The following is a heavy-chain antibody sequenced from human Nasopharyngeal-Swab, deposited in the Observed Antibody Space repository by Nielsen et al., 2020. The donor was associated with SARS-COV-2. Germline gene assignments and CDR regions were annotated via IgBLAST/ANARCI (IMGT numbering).Heavy chain of an antibody. J-gene: IGHJ4*02. CDR2: MSAYNGNT. V-gene: IGHV1-18*01. Sequence: ASVKVSCKASGYTFISYGISWVRQAPGQGLDWMGWMSAYNGNTNYAQKFQGRVTMTTDTSTSTAYMELRSLRSDDTAVYYCARDERSGTFTDWGQGTLVTVSS. CDR3: ARDERSGTFTD. CDR1: GYTFISYG. D-gene: IGHD1-7*01.